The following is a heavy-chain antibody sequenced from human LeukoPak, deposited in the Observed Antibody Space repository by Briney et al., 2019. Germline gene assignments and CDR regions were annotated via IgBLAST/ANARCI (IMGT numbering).Heavy chain of an antibody. J-gene: IGHJ4*02. Sequence: ASVKVSCKASGYTFTSYGMSWVRQAPGQGLELMGWISPYNGNTNYAQRLQGRVTMTTDTSTSTVYMELRSLRSDDTAVYYCARDRGGVQYQLLYRTHFSGAYWGQGTLVTVSS. D-gene: IGHD2-2*02. CDR1: GYTFTSYG. V-gene: IGHV1-18*01. CDR2: ISPYNGNT. CDR3: ARDRGGVQYQLLYRTHFSGAY.